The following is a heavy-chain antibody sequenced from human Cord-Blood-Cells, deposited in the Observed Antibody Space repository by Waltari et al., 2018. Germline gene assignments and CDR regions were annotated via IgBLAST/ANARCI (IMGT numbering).Heavy chain of an antibody. CDR1: GYTLTELS. CDR2: VGPEDGET. Sequence: QVQLVQSGAEVKKPGASVKVSCKVSGYTLTELSMHWVRQAPGKGLGWMGGVGPEDGETIYAQKFQGRVTMTEDTSTDTAYMELSSLRSEDTAVYYCATPYSGSYYYYYGMDVWGQGTTVTVSS. D-gene: IGHD1-26*01. V-gene: IGHV1-24*01. CDR3: ATPYSGSYYYYYGMDV. J-gene: IGHJ6*02.